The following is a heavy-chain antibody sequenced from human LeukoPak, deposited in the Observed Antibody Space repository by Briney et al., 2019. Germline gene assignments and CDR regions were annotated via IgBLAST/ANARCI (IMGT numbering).Heavy chain of an antibody. Sequence: SETLSLTCTVSGGSISSSSYYWGWIRQPPGKGLEWIGSIYYSGSTYYNPSLKSRVTISVDTSKNQFSLKLSSVTAADTAVYYCARGQPAAIDYWGQGTLVTVSS. CDR1: GGSISSSSYY. J-gene: IGHJ4*02. V-gene: IGHV4-39*01. CDR2: IYYSGST. D-gene: IGHD2-2*02. CDR3: ARGQPAAIDY.